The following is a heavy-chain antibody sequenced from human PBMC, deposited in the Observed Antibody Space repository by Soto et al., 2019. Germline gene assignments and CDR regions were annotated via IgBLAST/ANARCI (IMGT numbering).Heavy chain of an antibody. D-gene: IGHD2-15*01. CDR1: GYTFTSYD. J-gene: IGHJ6*02. Sequence: QVQLVQSGAEVKKPGASVKVSCKASGYTFTSYDINWVRQATGQGLEWMGWMNPNSGNTGYAQKFQGRVTMTRNTSISTAYMELSSLRSDDTAVYYCARGLCSGGSCSTQHYYYGMDIWGQGTTVTVSS. V-gene: IGHV1-8*01. CDR3: ARGLCSGGSCSTQHYYYGMDI. CDR2: MNPNSGNT.